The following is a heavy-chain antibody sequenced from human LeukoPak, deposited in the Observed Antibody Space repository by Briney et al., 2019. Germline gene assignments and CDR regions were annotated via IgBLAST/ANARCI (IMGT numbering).Heavy chain of an antibody. CDR1: GYSFTSYW. Sequence: GESLKISCKGSGYSFTSYWIGWVRRMPGKGLEWIGIIYPGDFDTRYSPSFQGQVTISADKSISTAYLQWSSLKASDTAMYYCARPENWNYPEAFGIWGQGTMVTVSS. D-gene: IGHD1-7*01. CDR3: ARPENWNYPEAFGI. V-gene: IGHV5-51*01. CDR2: IYPGDFDT. J-gene: IGHJ3*02.